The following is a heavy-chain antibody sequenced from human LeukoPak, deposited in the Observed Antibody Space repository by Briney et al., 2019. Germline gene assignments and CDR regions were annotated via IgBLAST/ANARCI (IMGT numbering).Heavy chain of an antibody. Sequence: PSETLSLTCSVSGDSISSSSSYWGWIRQPPGKGLEWIGSIYYSGSTYYNPSLKSRVTISVDTSENQFSLKLSSVTAADTAVYYCARQGYSGSWYWGQGTLVTVSS. J-gene: IGHJ4*02. CDR3: ARQGYSGSWY. V-gene: IGHV4-39*01. CDR1: GDSISSSSSY. CDR2: IYYSGST. D-gene: IGHD5-18*01.